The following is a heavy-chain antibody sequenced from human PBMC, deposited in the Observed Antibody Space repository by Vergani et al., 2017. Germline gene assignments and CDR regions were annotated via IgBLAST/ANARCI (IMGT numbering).Heavy chain of an antibody. J-gene: IGHJ5*02. CDR1: GGSISSGGYY. Sequence: QVQLQESGPGLVKPSQTLSLTCTVSGGSISSGGYYWSWIRQHPGKGLEWIVYIYYSGSTYYNPSLKSRVTISVDTSKNQFSLKLSSVTAADTAVYYCARGGYCSGGSCYSLWWFDPWGQGTLVTVSS. V-gene: IGHV4-31*03. CDR3: ARGGYCSGGSCYSLWWFDP. CDR2: IYYSGST. D-gene: IGHD2-15*01.